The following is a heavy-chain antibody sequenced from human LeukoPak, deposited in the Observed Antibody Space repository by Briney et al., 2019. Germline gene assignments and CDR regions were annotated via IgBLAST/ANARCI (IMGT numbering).Heavy chain of an antibody. D-gene: IGHD2-8*02. CDR3: ATYRQVLLPFES. CDR2: IFPSGGEI. Sequence: GGSLRLSCAASGFTFSTFAMIWVRQPPGKGLEWVSSIFPSGGEIHYADSVRGRFTIARDNSKSTPSLQMNSLRAEDTAIYYCATYRQVLLPFESWGQGTLVTVSS. J-gene: IGHJ4*02. CDR1: GFTFSTFA. V-gene: IGHV3-23*01.